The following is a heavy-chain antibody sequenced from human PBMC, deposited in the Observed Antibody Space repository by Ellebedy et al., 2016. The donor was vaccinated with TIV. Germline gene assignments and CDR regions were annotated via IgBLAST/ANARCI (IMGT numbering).Heavy chain of an antibody. CDR3: GKDMGSIQGVAGTWIDC. CDR1: GFTFDDYA. V-gene: IGHV3-43*02. D-gene: IGHD6-19*01. CDR2: ISGNGDST. J-gene: IGHJ4*02. Sequence: GESLKISCAASGFTFDDYAMHWVRQAPGKGLEWVSLISGNGDSTYYADSVKGRFTISRDNSKNALYLQMNSLRIEDSALYYCGKDMGSIQGVAGTWIDCWGQGTLVSVSS.